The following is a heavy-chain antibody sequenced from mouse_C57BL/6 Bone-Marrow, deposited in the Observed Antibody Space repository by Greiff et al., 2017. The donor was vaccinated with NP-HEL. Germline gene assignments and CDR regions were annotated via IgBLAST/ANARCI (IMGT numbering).Heavy chain of an antibody. Sequence: EVQGVESGTVLARPGASVKMSCKTSGYTFTSYWMHWVKQRPGQGLEWIGAIYPGNSDTSYNQKFKGKAKLTAVTSASTAYMELSSLTNEDSAVYYCTRSFDGYPAWFAYWGQGTLVTVSA. D-gene: IGHD2-3*01. CDR1: GYTFTSYW. CDR2: IYPGNSDT. J-gene: IGHJ3*01. CDR3: TRSFDGYPAWFAY. V-gene: IGHV1-5*01.